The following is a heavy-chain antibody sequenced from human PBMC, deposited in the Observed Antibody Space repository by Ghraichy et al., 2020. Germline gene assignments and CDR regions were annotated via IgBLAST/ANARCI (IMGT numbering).Heavy chain of an antibody. CDR3: ARGSEWLVPDWDY. D-gene: IGHD6-19*01. J-gene: IGHJ4*02. CDR1: GGTFSSYA. Sequence: SVKVSCKASGGTFSSYAISWVRQAPGQGLEWMGGIILIFGTANYAQKFQGRVTITADESTSTAYMELSSLRSEDTAVYYCARGSEWLVPDWDYWGQGTLVTVSS. CDR2: IILIFGTA. V-gene: IGHV1-69*13.